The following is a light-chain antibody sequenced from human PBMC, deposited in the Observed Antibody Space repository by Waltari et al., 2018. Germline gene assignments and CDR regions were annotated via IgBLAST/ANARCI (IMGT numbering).Light chain of an antibody. J-gene: IGLJ2*01. CDR2: KAS. V-gene: IGLV3-27*01. CDR1: VLAKGF. CDR3: YSATDNRLL. Sequence: SYELTQPSSESVSQGQTAEITCSGDVLAKGFVRWFVQRPGHAPVWIIYKASGRPSGVPERLSGSRSGTPVTLTISGAQVEDEADYYCYSATDNRLLFGGGTKLTVL.